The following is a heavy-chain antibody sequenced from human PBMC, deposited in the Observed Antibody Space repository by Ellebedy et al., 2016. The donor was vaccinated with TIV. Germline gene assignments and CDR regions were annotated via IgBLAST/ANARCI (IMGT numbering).Heavy chain of an antibody. CDR3: ARRASYGDYAVQVNPWFDP. D-gene: IGHD4-17*01. CDR2: IRQEGDEI. Sequence: GGSLRLSCAASGFNFRSYWMTWVRQAPGKGLGWVAKIRQEGDEIYYVESVKGRLTISRDNAKNSLFLQMNSLRVEDTAVYYCARRASYGDYAVQVNPWFDPWGQGTLVTVSS. J-gene: IGHJ5*02. V-gene: IGHV3-7*01. CDR1: GFNFRSYW.